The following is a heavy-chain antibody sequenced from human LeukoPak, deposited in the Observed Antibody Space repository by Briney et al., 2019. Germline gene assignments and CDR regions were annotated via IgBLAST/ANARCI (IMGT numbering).Heavy chain of an antibody. Sequence: PGGSLTLSCVASGFTFSSYSLNWVRQAPGKGLEWVSSISSSSRYIYYADSVKGRFTISRDNAKNSLYLQMNSLRAEDTAVYYCARDSGGYFDRNHFGYWGQGTLVTVSS. CDR2: ISSSSRYI. CDR1: GFTFSSYS. J-gene: IGHJ4*02. CDR3: ARDSGGYFDRNHFGY. D-gene: IGHD3-9*01. V-gene: IGHV3-21*01.